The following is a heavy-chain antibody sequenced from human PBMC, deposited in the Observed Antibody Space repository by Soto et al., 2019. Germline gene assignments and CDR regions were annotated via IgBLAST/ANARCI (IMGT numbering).Heavy chain of an antibody. D-gene: IGHD7-27*01. V-gene: IGHV4-59*11. J-gene: IGHJ4*02. Sequence: QVQLQESGPGLVKPSETLSLTCSVSGGSISNHYWSWIRQPPGKGLEWIGYIYYNGNTNYNPSRKRRVTMSVDTYRNQISLKLTTVTAADTAVYYCTRANWYSEYWGQGTLVTVSS. CDR2: IYYNGNT. CDR3: TRANWYSEY. CDR1: GGSISNHY.